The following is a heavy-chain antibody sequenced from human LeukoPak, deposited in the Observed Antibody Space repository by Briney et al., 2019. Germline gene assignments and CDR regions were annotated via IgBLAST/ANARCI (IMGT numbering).Heavy chain of an antibody. CDR3: AKDRLGQTPYYFDY. Sequence: GGSLRLSCAASGFTFSSYAMNWVRQAPGKGLEWVSGISGSGGSTYYADSVKGRFTISRDNSKNTLYLQMNSLRAEDTAVYYCAKDRLGQTPYYFDYWGQGTLVTVSS. J-gene: IGHJ4*02. CDR1: GFTFSSYA. V-gene: IGHV3-23*01. D-gene: IGHD1-26*01. CDR2: ISGSGGST.